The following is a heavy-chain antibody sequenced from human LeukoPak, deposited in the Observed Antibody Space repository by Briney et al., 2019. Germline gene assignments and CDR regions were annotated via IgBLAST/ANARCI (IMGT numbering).Heavy chain of an antibody. CDR1: GFAFSSYA. V-gene: IGHV3-23*01. CDR2: ISGSGGST. CDR3: AKDQVYYNSSGYHDY. Sequence: GGSLRLSCAASGFAFSSYAMSWVRQAPGKGLEWVSAISGSGGSTYYADSVKGRFTISRDNSKNTLYLQMNSLRAEDTAVYYCAKDQVYYNSSGYHDYWGQGTLVTVSS. J-gene: IGHJ4*02. D-gene: IGHD3-22*01.